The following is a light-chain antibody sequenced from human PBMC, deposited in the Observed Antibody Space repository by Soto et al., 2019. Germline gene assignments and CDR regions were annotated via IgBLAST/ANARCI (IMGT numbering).Light chain of an antibody. Sequence: QSALTQPASVSGSPGQSITISCTGTSSDVGGYNYVSWYQQHPGKAPKLMVYEVSNRPSGVSYRFSGSKSGNTASLTISGLQAEDDADYYCSSYTTRSSSVFGTGTKVTVL. CDR3: SSYTTRSSSV. CDR1: SSDVGGYNY. V-gene: IGLV2-14*01. CDR2: EVS. J-gene: IGLJ1*01.